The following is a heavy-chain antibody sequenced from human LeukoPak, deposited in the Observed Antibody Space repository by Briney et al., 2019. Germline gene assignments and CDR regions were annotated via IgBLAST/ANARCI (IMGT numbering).Heavy chain of an antibody. CDR2: INPNSGGT. J-gene: IGHJ5*02. CDR1: GYTFTDYY. D-gene: IGHD3-10*01. V-gene: IGHV1-2*02. CDR3: ARDPGGISYYYGSGGYYTINWFDP. Sequence: ASVKVSCKASGYTFTDYYMHWVRQAPGQGLEWMGWINPNSGGTNYARKFQGRVTMTRDTSISTAYMELSRLRSDDTAVYYCARDPGGISYYYGSGGYYTINWFDPWGQGTLVTVSS.